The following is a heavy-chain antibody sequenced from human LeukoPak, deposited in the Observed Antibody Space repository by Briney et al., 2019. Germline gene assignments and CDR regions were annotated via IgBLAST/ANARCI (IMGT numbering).Heavy chain of an antibody. J-gene: IGHJ4*02. CDR3: ARGRGYSYGYFDF. Sequence: GGSLRLSCAASGFTFSIYEMNWVRQAPGKGLEWVSYISTSGSPIYYADPVKGRFTISRDNAQKSLYVQMNSLRAEDTAVYYCARGRGYSYGYFDFWGQGTLVTVSS. CDR2: ISTSGSPI. CDR1: GFTFSIYE. V-gene: IGHV3-48*03. D-gene: IGHD5-18*01.